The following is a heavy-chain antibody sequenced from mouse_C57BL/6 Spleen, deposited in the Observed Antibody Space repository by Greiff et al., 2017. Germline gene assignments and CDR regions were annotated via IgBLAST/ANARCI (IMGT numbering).Heavy chain of an antibody. V-gene: IGHV1-80*01. CDR1: GFAFSSYW. CDR3: ARDYDSPYYIDY. J-gene: IGHJ2*01. CDR2: IYPGDGDT. D-gene: IGHD1-1*01. Sequence: VQLQQSGAELVKPGASVKISCKASGFAFSSYWMHWVKQRPGKGLEWIGQIYPGDGDTNYNGRFKGKATLTADKSSSTAYMQLSSLTSEDSAVYCSARDYDSPYYIDYWGQGTTLTVSS.